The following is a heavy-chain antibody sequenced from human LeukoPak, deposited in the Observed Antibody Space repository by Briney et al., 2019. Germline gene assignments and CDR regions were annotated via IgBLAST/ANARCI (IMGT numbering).Heavy chain of an antibody. Sequence: GGSLRLSCAASGFTFSSYAMSWVRQAPGKGLEWVSAISGSGGSTYYADSVKGRFTISRDNSKNTLYLQMNSLRAEDTAVYYCARRGYGGDCYSCPPALDYWGQGTLVTVSS. CDR1: GFTFSSYA. J-gene: IGHJ4*02. CDR2: ISGSGGST. CDR3: ARRGYGGDCYSCPPALDY. V-gene: IGHV3-23*01. D-gene: IGHD2-21*02.